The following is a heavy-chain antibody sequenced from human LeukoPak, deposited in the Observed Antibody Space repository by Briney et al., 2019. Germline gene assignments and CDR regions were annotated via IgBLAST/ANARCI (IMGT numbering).Heavy chain of an antibody. CDR3: AKDDVDTAMGPYYFDY. CDR2: ISGSGGST. V-gene: IGHV3-23*01. J-gene: IGHJ4*02. D-gene: IGHD5-18*01. Sequence: GGSLRLSCAASGFTFDNHAMNWVRQAPGKGLEWVSAISGSGGSTYYADSVKGRFTISRDNSKNTLYLQMNSLRAEDTAVYYCAKDDVDTAMGPYYFDYWGQGTLVTVSS. CDR1: GFTFDNHA.